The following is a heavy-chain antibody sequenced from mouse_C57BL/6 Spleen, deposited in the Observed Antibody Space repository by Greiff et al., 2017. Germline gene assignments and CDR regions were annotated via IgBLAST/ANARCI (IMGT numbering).Heavy chain of an antibody. CDR3: ARSGYDYGTWFAY. Sequence: VQLQQPGAELVKPGASVKMSCKASGYTFTSYWITWVKQRPGQGLEWIGDIYPGSGSTNYNEKFKSKATLTVDTSSSTAYMQLSSLTSEDSAVYYCARSGYDYGTWFAYWGQGTLVTVSA. J-gene: IGHJ3*01. CDR1: GYTFTSYW. CDR2: IYPGSGST. D-gene: IGHD2-4*01. V-gene: IGHV1-55*01.